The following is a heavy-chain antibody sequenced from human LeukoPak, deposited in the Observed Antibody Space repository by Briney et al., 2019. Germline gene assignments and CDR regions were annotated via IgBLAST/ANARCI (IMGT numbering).Heavy chain of an antibody. J-gene: IGHJ1*01. D-gene: IGHD6-13*01. CDR2: IRYDGSYK. CDR1: AFTFSSYG. CDR3: AKRSSSCLQH. V-gene: IGHV3-30*02. Sequence: GGSLRLSCAASAFTFSSYGMHWVRQAPDKGLEWVTFIRYDGSYKYYADSVKGRFTVSRDNSKNTLYLQMNSLRAEDTAVYYCAKRSSSCLQHWGQGTLVTVSS.